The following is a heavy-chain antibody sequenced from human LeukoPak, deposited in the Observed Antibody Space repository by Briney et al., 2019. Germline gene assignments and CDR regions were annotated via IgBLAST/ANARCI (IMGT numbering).Heavy chain of an antibody. CDR3: ARGGTYYYYYGMDV. CDR1: GFTFSSYE. V-gene: IGHV3-48*03. Sequence: PGGSLRLSCAASGFTFSSYEMNWVRQAPGKGLEWVSYISSSGSTIYYADSVKSRFTISRDNAKNSLYLQMNSLRAEDTAVYYCARGGTYYYYYGMDVWGQGTTVTVSS. J-gene: IGHJ6*02. D-gene: IGHD3-16*01. CDR2: ISSSGSTI.